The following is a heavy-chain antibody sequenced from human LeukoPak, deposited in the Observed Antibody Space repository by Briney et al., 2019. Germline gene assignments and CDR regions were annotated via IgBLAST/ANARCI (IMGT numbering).Heavy chain of an antibody. V-gene: IGHV1-2*06. D-gene: IGHD3-3*01. CDR3: ARVKERFLEWLSEDDAFDI. Sequence: ASVKVSCKASGYTFTGYYMHWVRQAPGQGLEWMGRINPNSGGTNYAQKFQGRVTMTRDTSISTAYMEVIILRSGDTAVYYCARVKERFLEWLSEDDAFDIWGQGTMVTVSS. CDR2: INPNSGGT. J-gene: IGHJ3*02. CDR1: GYTFTGYY.